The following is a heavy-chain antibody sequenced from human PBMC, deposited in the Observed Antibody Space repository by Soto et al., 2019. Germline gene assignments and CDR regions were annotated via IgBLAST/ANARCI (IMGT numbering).Heavy chain of an antibody. CDR2: IIPIFGTA. CDR3: ARDSIVGATEYGWVV. D-gene: IGHD1-26*01. V-gene: IGHV1-69*13. J-gene: IGHJ6*02. CDR1: GVTFSSYA. Sequence: ASVKISCKSSGVTFSSYAISWVRQAPGQGLEWMGGIIPIFGTANYAQKFQGRVTITADESTSTAYMELSSLRSEDTAVYYCARDSIVGATEYGWVVWCQWTTCTVS.